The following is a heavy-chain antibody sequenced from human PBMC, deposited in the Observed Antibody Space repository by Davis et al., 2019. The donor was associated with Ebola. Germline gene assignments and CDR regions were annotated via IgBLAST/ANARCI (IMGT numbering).Heavy chain of an antibody. J-gene: IGHJ6*02. CDR3: ASGTIFGVVRYYYYGMDV. D-gene: IGHD3-3*01. CDR2: INHSGST. V-gene: IGHV4-34*01. Sequence: SETLSLTCAAYGGSFSGYYWSWIRQPPGKGLEWIGEINHSGSTNYNPSLKSRVTISVDTSKNQFSLKLSSVTAADTAVYYCASGTIFGVVRYYYYGMDVWGQGTTVTVSS. CDR1: GGSFSGYY.